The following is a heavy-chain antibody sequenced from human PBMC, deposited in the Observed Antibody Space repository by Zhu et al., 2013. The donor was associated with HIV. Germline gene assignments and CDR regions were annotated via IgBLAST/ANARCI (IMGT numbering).Heavy chain of an antibody. D-gene: IGHD6-19*01. CDR3: ARDVSSGWYPYFDY. Sequence: QVQLQESGPGLVKPSETLSLTCAVSGYSISSGYYWGWIRQPPGKGLEWIGSIYHSGSTYYNPSLKSRVTISVDTSKNQFSLKLSSVTAADTAVYYCARDVSSGWYPYFDYWGQGTLVTVSS. J-gene: IGHJ4*02. V-gene: IGHV4-38-2*02. CDR2: IYHSGST. CDR1: GYSISSGYY.